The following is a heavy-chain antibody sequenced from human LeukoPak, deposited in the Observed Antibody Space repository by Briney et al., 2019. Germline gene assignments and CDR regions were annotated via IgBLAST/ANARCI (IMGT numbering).Heavy chain of an antibody. D-gene: IGHD6-13*01. CDR2: IIPILGIA. CDR1: GGTFSSYA. Sequence: SVKVSCKASGGTFSSYAISWVRQAPGQGLEWMGRIIPILGIANYAQKFQGRVTITADKSTSTAYMELSSLRSEDTAVYYCATRAGIAAAGTLSYWGQGTLVTVSS. J-gene: IGHJ4*02. CDR3: ATRAGIAAAGTLSY. V-gene: IGHV1-69*04.